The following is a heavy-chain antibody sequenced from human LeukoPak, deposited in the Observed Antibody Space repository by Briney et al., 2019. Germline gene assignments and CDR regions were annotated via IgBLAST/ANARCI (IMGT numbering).Heavy chain of an antibody. CDR1: GYTFTSYG. CDR2: ISAYNGNT. J-gene: IGHJ6*03. CDR3: ARDRWTGIAAAGTSIYYYYMDV. D-gene: IGHD6-13*01. Sequence: ASVKVSCKASGYTFTSYGISWVRQAPGQGLEWMGWISAYNGNTNYAQKLQGRVTMTTDTSTSTAYMELRSLRSDDTAVYYCARDRWTGIAAAGTSIYYYYMDVWGKGTTVTVSS. V-gene: IGHV1-18*01.